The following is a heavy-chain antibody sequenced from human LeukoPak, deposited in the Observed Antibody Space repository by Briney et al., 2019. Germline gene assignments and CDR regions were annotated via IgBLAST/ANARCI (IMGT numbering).Heavy chain of an antibody. CDR3: ARESGNDAFDI. V-gene: IGHV3-74*01. J-gene: IGHJ3*02. CDR2: INSDGSST. Sequence: PGGSLRLSCAASGFTFSSYWMHWVRQAPGKGLVWVSRINSDGSSTSYADSVKGRFTNSRDNAKNTLYLQMNSLRAEDTAVYYCARESGNDAFDIWGQGTLVTVSS. CDR1: GFTFSSYW. D-gene: IGHD1-14*01.